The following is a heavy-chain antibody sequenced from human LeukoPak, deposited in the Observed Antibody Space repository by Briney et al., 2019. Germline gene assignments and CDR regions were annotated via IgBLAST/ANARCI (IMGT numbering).Heavy chain of an antibody. CDR1: GFTFNTYA. D-gene: IGHD5-18*01. V-gene: IGHV3-23*01. CDR3: VKKTTMVGPAFNV. J-gene: IGHJ3*01. Sequence: GGSLRLSCAASGFTFNTYAVTWVRQAPGKGLEWVSTISASGGSTYYADSVKGRFTISRDNSENTLYLHMNSLRAEDTAVYHCVKKTTMVGPAFNVWGQGTMVTVSS. CDR2: ISASGGST.